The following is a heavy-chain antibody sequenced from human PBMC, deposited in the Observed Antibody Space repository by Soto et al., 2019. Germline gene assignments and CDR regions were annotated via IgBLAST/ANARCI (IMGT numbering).Heavy chain of an antibody. J-gene: IGHJ4*02. D-gene: IGHD1-26*01. CDR3: AKSRGDTWRLYYFNF. CDR2: ISGSGGSI. V-gene: IGHV3-23*01. Sequence: EVQLLESGGGLVQPGGSLRLSCVVSGLPSSIYSMSRVRQAPGKGLEWISGISGSGGSIYYADAVKGRFTVSRDNSKNTLYLQMNSLRADDTAIYYCAKSRGDTWRLYYFNFWGQGTLVTVSS. CDR1: GLPSSIYS.